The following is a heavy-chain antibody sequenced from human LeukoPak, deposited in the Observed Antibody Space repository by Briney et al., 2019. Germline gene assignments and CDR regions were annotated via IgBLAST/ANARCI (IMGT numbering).Heavy chain of an antibody. CDR2: MNPNSGNT. CDR3: ARDGEWGSLNY. CDR1: GYTFTGYY. D-gene: IGHD3-10*01. V-gene: IGHV1-2*02. Sequence: GASVKVSCKASGYTFTGYYMHWVRQAPGQGLEWMGWMNPNSGNTGYAQKFQGRVTMTRDTSISTAYMELSRLRSDDTAVYYCARDGEWGSLNYRGQGTLVTVSS. J-gene: IGHJ4*02.